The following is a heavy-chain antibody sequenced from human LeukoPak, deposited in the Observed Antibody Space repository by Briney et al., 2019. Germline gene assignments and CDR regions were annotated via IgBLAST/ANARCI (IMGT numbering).Heavy chain of an antibody. V-gene: IGHV3-30*04. Sequence: PGTSLRLSCAGSGFTFSAYAIHWVRRAPGKGLEWGAMIWYDGTNQNYADSAKGRFTISRGNSKNTVYLQMSGLRPADTAVYYCARDAEDYFDSSASFDSWGQGTLVTVSS. D-gene: IGHD3-22*01. CDR2: IWYDGTNQ. CDR3: ARDAEDYFDSSASFDS. CDR1: GFTFSAYA. J-gene: IGHJ4*02.